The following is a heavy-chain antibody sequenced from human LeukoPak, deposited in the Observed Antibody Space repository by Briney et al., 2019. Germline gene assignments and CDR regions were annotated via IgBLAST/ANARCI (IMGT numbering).Heavy chain of an antibody. CDR3: ARSPSPYSSGWYFDY. Sequence: SQTLSLTCAISGDSVSSNGAAWNWIRQSPSRGLEWLGRTYFRSKWYNDYAGSVQGRITINPDISKNQFSLQLNSVTPEDTAVYYCARSPSPYSSGWYFDYWGQGTLVTVSS. J-gene: IGHJ4*02. D-gene: IGHD6-19*01. CDR2: TYFRSKWYN. CDR1: GDSVSSNGAA. V-gene: IGHV6-1*01.